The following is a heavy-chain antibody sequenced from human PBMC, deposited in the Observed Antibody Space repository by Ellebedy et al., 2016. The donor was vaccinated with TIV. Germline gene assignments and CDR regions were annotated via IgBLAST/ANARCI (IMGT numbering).Heavy chain of an antibody. D-gene: IGHD3-22*01. J-gene: IGHJ3*01. CDR2: IHSRGYT. CDR1: GFTVSRNC. V-gene: IGHV3-66*01. Sequence: GESLKISCAASGFTVSRNCMNWVRQAPGTRMEWGSIIHSRGYTHYTDTVKDRFVISRDPSANTLYLQINTLRVQDTAVYYCAALPHYYDDSSNSKPFDLWGQGTMVNVSS. CDR3: AALPHYYDDSSNSKPFDL.